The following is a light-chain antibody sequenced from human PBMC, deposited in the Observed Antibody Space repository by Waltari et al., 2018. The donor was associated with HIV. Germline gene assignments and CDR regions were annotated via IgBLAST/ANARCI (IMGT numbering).Light chain of an antibody. J-gene: IGLJ3*02. CDR3: ASFTADNTVL. Sequence: AVTQPASVSGLPGQSTTISCTGGDSDFGLYNFVSWYQQHSGKPPKLILYDVDIRSSGVSDRFSGAISGNTASLTISELRAEDEAHYYCASFTADNTVLFGGGTEVTVL. CDR1: DSDFGLYNF. CDR2: DVD. V-gene: IGLV2-14*03.